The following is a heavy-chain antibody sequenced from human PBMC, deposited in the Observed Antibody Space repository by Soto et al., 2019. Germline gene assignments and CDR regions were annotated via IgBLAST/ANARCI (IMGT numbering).Heavy chain of an antibody. CDR2: ISAYNGNT. Sequence: ASVKVSCKASGYTFTSYGISWVRQAPGQGLEWMGWISAYNGNTNYAQKLQGRVTMTTDTSTSTAYMELRSLRSDDTAVDYCARDGDIVVVPAARLTIEEDYYYYMDVWGKGTTVTVSS. D-gene: IGHD2-2*01. J-gene: IGHJ6*03. CDR1: GYTFTSYG. CDR3: ARDGDIVVVPAARLTIEEDYYYYMDV. V-gene: IGHV1-18*01.